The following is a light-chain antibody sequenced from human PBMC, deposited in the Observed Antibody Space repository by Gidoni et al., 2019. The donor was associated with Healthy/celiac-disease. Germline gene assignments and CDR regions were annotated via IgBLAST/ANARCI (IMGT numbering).Light chain of an antibody. V-gene: IGLV3-1*01. Sequence: SYELTQPPSVSVSPGQTASITCSGDKLGDKYACWYQQKPGQSPVLVIYQDSKRPSGIPDRFSGSNSVNTATLTVSGTQAMDEADYYCQAWDSRVFGGGTKLTVL. CDR2: QDS. CDR3: QAWDSRV. J-gene: IGLJ2*01. CDR1: KLGDKY.